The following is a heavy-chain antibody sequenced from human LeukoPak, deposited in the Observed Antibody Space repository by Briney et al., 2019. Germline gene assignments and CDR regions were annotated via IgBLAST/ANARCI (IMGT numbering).Heavy chain of an antibody. CDR2: ISGSGGST. CDR1: GFTFSSYA. D-gene: IGHD3-22*01. J-gene: IGHJ3*02. CDR3: ARLVVVTYDAFDI. Sequence: GRSLRLSCAASGFTFSSYAMHWVRQAPGKGLEWVSAISGSGGSTYYADSVKGRFTISRDNSKNTLYLQMNSLRAEDTAVYYCARLVVVTYDAFDIWGQGTMVTVSS. V-gene: IGHV3-23*01.